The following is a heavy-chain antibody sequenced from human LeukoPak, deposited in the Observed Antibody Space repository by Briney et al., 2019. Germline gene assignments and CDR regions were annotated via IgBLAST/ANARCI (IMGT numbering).Heavy chain of an antibody. CDR1: GFTFSSYS. Sequence: GGSLRLSCAASGFTFSSYSMNWVRQAPGKGLEWVSSISSSSSYIYYADSVKGRFTISRDNSKNTLYLQMNGLRAEDTAVYYCASTAWYGKYFDYWGQGTLVTVSS. V-gene: IGHV3-21*04. CDR3: ASTAWYGKYFDY. CDR2: ISSSSSYI. D-gene: IGHD6-13*01. J-gene: IGHJ4*02.